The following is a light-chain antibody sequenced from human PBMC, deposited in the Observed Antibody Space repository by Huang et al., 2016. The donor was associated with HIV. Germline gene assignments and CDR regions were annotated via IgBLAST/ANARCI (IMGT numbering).Light chain of an antibody. CDR2: VAS. V-gene: IGKV1-39*01. J-gene: IGKJ1*01. CDR1: QTIDKH. Sequence: DIQMTQSPSSLSASVGDRVTITCRASQTIDKHLNWSQQKPGKAPKLRISVASSLQSGVPARFSGGGSVTFFTLTINGLQPEDSASYYCQQGYVTPWTFGQGTKVEIK. CDR3: QQGYVTPWT.